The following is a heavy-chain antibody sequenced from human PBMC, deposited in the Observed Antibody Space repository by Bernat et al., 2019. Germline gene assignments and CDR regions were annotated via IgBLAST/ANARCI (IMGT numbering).Heavy chain of an antibody. CDR1: GFTFSSYA. CDR3: VMASSDYPRAFDI. V-gene: IGHV3-64D*06. J-gene: IGHJ3*02. CDR2: ISSNGGST. Sequence: EVQLVESGGGLVQPGGSLRLSCSASGFTFSSYAMHWVRQAPGKGLEYVSAISSNGGSTYYAYSVKGRFTISRDNSKNTLYLQMSSLRAEDTAVYYCVMASSDYPRAFDIWGQGTMVTVSS. D-gene: IGHD4-17*01.